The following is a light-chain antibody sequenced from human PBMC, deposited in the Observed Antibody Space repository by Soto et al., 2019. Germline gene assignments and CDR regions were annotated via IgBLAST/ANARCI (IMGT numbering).Light chain of an antibody. CDR3: HQYASSSRT. J-gene: IGKJ1*01. CDR1: QSFSSNY. CDR2: GAS. Sequence: EIVLTQSPGTLSLSPGERATLSCRASQSFSSNYLAWYQQKPGQAPRLLIYGASSRANGIPDRFSGSGSGTDFTLTISRLEPEDFAVYYCHQYASSSRTFGQGTKVEIK. V-gene: IGKV3-20*01.